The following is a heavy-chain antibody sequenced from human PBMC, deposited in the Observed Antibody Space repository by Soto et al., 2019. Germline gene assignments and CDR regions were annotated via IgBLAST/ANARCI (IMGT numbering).Heavy chain of an antibody. D-gene: IGHD4-17*01. V-gene: IGHV1-46*01. CDR3: SRVYCDYVY. J-gene: IGHJ4*02. CDR2: INPSGGST. CDR1: GYTFTCYD. Sequence: ASVKVSCMASGYTFTCYDLHGVRQAPGQGLVWMGIINPSGGSTNYAQKFQGGVTMTRDTSASTVYMELSSMRAEEMAVDLWSRVYCDYVYWGQGTLVTVSS.